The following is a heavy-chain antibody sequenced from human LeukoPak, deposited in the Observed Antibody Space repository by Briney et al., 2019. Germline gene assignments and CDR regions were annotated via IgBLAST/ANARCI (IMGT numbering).Heavy chain of an antibody. D-gene: IGHD3-10*01. Sequence: PSETLSLTCAVYGGSFSGYYWSWIRQPPGKGLEWIGSIYYSGSTYYNPSLKSRVTISVDTSKNQFSLKLSSVTAADTVVYYCARAIPMVRGVYYFDYWGQGTLVTVSS. V-gene: IGHV4-34*01. J-gene: IGHJ4*02. CDR1: GGSFSGYY. CDR3: ARAIPMVRGVYYFDY. CDR2: IYYSGST.